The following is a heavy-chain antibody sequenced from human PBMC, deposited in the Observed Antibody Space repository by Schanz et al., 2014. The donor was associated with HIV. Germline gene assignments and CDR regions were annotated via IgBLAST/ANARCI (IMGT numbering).Heavy chain of an antibody. CDR1: GFTFSSYA. J-gene: IGHJ4*02. Sequence: EVQLLESGGGLVQPGGSLRLSCAASGFTFSSYAMNWVRQAPGKGLEWVGRIKSAPYSGTTDYPAPVKGRFTVSRDDSKTTVYLQMNSLKTEDTGVYYCAAGLGHSDFDYWGQGTLVTVSS. CDR3: AAGLGHSDFDY. V-gene: IGHV3-15*01. CDR2: IKSAPYSGTT. D-gene: IGHD2-15*01.